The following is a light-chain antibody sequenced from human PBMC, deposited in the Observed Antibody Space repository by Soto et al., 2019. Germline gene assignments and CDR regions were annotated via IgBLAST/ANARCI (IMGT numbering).Light chain of an antibody. Sequence: QSALTQPASVSGSPGHSITISCSGTSSDVGTYKYVSWYQQYPGKAPKLIIYEVSNRPSGVSNRFSGSKSGNTASLSISGLQGEDEADYYCSSYSRTTPYVFGTGTKVTVL. CDR1: SSDVGTYKY. CDR3: SSYSRTTPYV. J-gene: IGLJ1*01. V-gene: IGLV2-14*01. CDR2: EVS.